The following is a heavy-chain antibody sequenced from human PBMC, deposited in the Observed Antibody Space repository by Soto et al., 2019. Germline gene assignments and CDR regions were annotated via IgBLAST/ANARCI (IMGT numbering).Heavy chain of an antibody. J-gene: IGHJ4*02. CDR3: ARDIDYYDSSGYQDY. Sequence: GSLRLYCAASGFIFSRYEMNWVRQGPGKGLEWVSYINTRGNIIHYADSVKGRFTISRDNAENSLYLQMNSLRAEDTAVYYCARDIDYYDSSGYQDYWGQGSLVSVSS. V-gene: IGHV3-48*03. CDR2: INTRGNII. D-gene: IGHD3-22*01. CDR1: GFIFSRYE.